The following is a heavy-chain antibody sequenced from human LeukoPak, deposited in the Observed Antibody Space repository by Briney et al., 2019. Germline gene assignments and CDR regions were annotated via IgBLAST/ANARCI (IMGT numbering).Heavy chain of an antibody. CDR2: ISSSSSYI. CDR1: GFTFSRYG. V-gene: IGHV3-21*01. CDR3: ERRGSTVVTNFDY. Sequence: PGRSLRLSCGASGFTFSRYGMNWVRQAPGKGLEWVSSISSSSSYIYYADSVKGRFTISRDNAKNSLYLQMNSLRAEDTAVYYCERRGSTVVTNFDYWGQGTLVTVSS. J-gene: IGHJ4*02. D-gene: IGHD4-23*01.